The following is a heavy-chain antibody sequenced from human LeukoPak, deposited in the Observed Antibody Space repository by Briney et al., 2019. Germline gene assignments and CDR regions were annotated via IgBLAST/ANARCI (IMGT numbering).Heavy chain of an antibody. CDR3: ASGGGSYYPLDY. V-gene: IGHV1-69*04. CDR2: IIPILGIA. J-gene: IGHJ4*02. CDR1: GYTFTSYD. Sequence: EASVKVSCKASGYTFTSYDINWVRQATGQGLEWMGRIIPILGIANYAQKFQGRVTITADKSTSTAYMELSSLRSEDTAVYYCASGGGSYYPLDYWGQGTLVTVSS. D-gene: IGHD1-26*01.